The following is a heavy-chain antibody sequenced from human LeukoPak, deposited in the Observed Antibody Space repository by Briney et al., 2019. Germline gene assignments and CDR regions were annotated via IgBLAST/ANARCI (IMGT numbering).Heavy chain of an antibody. V-gene: IGHV1-2*06. J-gene: IGHJ5*02. CDR3: ARETKVGTTSWFDP. D-gene: IGHD1-7*01. CDR2: INPNSGGT. Sequence: ASVKVSCKASGYTFTSYDINWVRQATGQGLEWMGRINPNSGGTNYAQKFQGRVTMTRDTSISTAYMELSRLRSDDTAVYYCARETKVGTTSWFDPWGQGTLVTVSS. CDR1: GYTFTSYD.